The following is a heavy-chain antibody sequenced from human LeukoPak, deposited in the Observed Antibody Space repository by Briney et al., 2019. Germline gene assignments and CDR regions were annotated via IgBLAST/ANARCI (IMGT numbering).Heavy chain of an antibody. V-gene: IGHV3-23*01. J-gene: IGHJ6*04. D-gene: IGHD2-15*01. Sequence: PGGSLRLSCAASGFTFSSYAMSWVRQAPGKGLEWVSAISGSGGSTYYADSVKGRFTISRDNSENTLYLQMNSLGAEDTAVYYCAKAVQDIVVVVAARWGFYGMDVWGKGTTVTVSS. CDR1: GFTFSSYA. CDR3: AKAVQDIVVVVAARWGFYGMDV. CDR2: ISGSGGST.